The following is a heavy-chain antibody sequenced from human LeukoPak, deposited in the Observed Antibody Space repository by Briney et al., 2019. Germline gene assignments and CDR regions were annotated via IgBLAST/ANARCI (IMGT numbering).Heavy chain of an antibody. Sequence: GGSLRLSCAASGFTFSTYWMHWVRQAPGKGLVWVSRIRPEGTTTAYADSVKGRFTISRDNAKNTLFLQMNSLSAEDTAVYYCARDLDWILFDYWGQGTVATVSS. J-gene: IGHJ4*02. CDR3: ARDLDWILFDY. CDR2: IRPEGTTT. CDR1: GFTFSTYW. D-gene: IGHD3-9*01. V-gene: IGHV3-74*03.